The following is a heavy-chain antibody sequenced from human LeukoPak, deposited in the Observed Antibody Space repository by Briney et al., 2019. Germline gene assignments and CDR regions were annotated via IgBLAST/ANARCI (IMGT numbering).Heavy chain of an antibody. D-gene: IGHD2-15*01. Sequence: GGSLTLSCAPSGFPFSDYYMLWPPQAPGKGLEWVSYTSSSSSYTNYAESVKGRFTISRDNAKNSLYLQMNSLRAEDTAVYYCARSPYCSGGSCLLGWFDPWGQGTLVTVSS. J-gene: IGHJ5*02. CDR2: TSSSSSYT. V-gene: IGHV3-11*03. CDR1: GFPFSDYY. CDR3: ARSPYCSGGSCLLGWFDP.